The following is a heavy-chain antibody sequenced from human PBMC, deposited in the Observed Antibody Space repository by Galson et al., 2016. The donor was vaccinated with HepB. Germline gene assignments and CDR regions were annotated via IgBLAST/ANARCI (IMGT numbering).Heavy chain of an antibody. V-gene: IGHV4-59*01. J-gene: IGHJ4*02. Sequence: SETLSLTCTVSGGSLSPNYWSWVRQSPGKGLQWIGYIYYSGSPNYNPSLKSRATIPVGTSKNEFSLKLSSVAAADTAVYYCARTKWFGELFDFWGQGTLVTVSS. D-gene: IGHD3-10*01. CDR1: GGSLSPNY. CDR2: IYYSGSP. CDR3: ARTKWFGELFDF.